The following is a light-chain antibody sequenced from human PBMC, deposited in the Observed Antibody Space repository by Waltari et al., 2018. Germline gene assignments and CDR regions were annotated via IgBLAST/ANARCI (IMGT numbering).Light chain of an antibody. Sequence: FMLTQPHSVSESPGKTVSISCTRSSGSIARNYVQWYQQRPGSAPTIVIYEDDQRPSGVPERFSGSIDSSSNSASLTISGLETEDEADYYCQSYDASVIFGGGTRLTVL. J-gene: IGLJ2*01. CDR2: EDD. CDR3: QSYDASVI. V-gene: IGLV6-57*03. CDR1: SGSIARNY.